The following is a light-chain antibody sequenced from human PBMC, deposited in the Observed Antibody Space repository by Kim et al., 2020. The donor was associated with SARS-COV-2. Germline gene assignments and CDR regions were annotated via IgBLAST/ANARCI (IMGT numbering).Light chain of an antibody. Sequence: GSRSKKGSKGVKRDQKNRGTAAKHQIYGEKQRPEGVPDRFSGAKTGRSASLAISGLQSEDEADYYCAAGDDSLNGPRIFGGGTQLTVL. CDR2: GEK. CDR1: RSKKGSKG. CDR3: AAGDDSLNGPRI. J-gene: IGLJ2*01. V-gene: IGLV1-44*01.